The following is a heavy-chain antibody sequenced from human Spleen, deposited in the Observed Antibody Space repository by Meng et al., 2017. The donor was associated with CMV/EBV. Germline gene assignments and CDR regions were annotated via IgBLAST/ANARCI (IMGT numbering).Heavy chain of an antibody. J-gene: IGHJ4*02. CDR3: AKVFLDIDILGYYGSGSYSPDY. D-gene: IGHD3-10*01. CDR2: VSGSGGTT. CDR1: GFTVSSSF. V-gene: IGHV3-23*01. Sequence: GGSLRLSCAASGFTVSSSFMTWVRQPPGKGLEWVSSVSGSGGTTHFADSVKGRFTISRDNSKNTLYLQMDSLRVEDTAIYYCAKVFLDIDILGYYGSGSYSPDYWGQGTLVTVSS.